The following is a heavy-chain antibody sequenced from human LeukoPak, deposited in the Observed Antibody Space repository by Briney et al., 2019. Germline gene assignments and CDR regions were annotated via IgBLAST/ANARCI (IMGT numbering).Heavy chain of an antibody. Sequence: NPSGTLSLTCAVSGGSISSSNWWSWVRQPPGKGLEWIGEIYHSGSTNYNPSLKSRVTISVDTSKKQFSLKMSSVTAADTAVYYCASTSLRYFDVDVWGKGTTVTISS. CDR2: IYHSGST. CDR1: GGSISSSNW. D-gene: IGHD3-9*01. CDR3: ASTSLRYFDVDV. J-gene: IGHJ6*04. V-gene: IGHV4-4*02.